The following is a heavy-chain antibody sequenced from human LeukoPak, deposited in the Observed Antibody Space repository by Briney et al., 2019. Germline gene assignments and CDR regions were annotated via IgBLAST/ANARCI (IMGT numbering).Heavy chain of an antibody. CDR1: GFTFSGYA. Sequence: GGSQRLSCAASGFTFSGYAMHWVRQAPGGGLEWVASISKDGSNKYYADSVRGRFSISRDNSQNTLYLQMSSLRVEDTAVYYCEARKDNFKDMDVWGQGTTVSVSS. CDR2: ISKDGSNK. V-gene: IGHV3-30*04. CDR3: EARKDNFKDMDV. J-gene: IGHJ6*02. D-gene: IGHD1-1*01.